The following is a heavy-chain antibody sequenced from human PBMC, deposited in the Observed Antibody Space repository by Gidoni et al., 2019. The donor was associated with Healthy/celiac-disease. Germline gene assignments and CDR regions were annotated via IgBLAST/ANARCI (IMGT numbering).Heavy chain of an antibody. CDR1: GSSISSGSYY. D-gene: IGHD3-9*01. J-gene: IGHJ4*02. CDR3: ARESVYYDILTGYYLDY. CDR2: IYTSGST. V-gene: IGHV4-61*02. Sequence: QVQLQESAPGLVTPSQTLSLTCTVSGSSISSGSYYLLWIRQPAEKGLEWIGSIYTSGSTNYNPSLKSRVTISVDTSKNQFSLKLSSGTAADTAVYYCARESVYYDILTGYYLDYWGQGTLVTVSS.